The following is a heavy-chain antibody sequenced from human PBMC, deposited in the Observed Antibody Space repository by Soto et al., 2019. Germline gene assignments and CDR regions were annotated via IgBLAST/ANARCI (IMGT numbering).Heavy chain of an antibody. V-gene: IGHV3-15*01. CDR1: GFTFSNAW. CDR2: IKSKTDGGTT. D-gene: IGHD2-2*01. J-gene: IGHJ4*02. CDR3: TTADIVVVPAQMRYFDY. Sequence: EVQLVESGGGLVKPGGSLRLSCAASGFTFSNAWMSWVRQAPGKGLEWVGRIKSKTDGGTTDYAAPVKGRFTISRDDSKNTLYLQMNSLKTEDTAVYYCTTADIVVVPAQMRYFDYWAQGTLVTVSS.